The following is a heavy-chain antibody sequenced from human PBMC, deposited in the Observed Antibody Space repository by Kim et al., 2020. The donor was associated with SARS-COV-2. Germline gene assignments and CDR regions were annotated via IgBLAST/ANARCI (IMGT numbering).Heavy chain of an antibody. CDR3: ARHLFTGSRPYYFDY. D-gene: IGHD3-10*01. J-gene: IGHJ4*02. CDR2: ISYSGST. CDR1: GGSISSNSYY. V-gene: IGHV4-39*01. Sequence: SETLSLTCTVSGGSISSNSYYWGWIRQPPGKGLEWIGSISYSGSTYYNPSLKSRVTISVDTSKSQFSLKVSSVTAADTAVYYCARHLFTGSRPYYFDYWGQGTLVTVSS.